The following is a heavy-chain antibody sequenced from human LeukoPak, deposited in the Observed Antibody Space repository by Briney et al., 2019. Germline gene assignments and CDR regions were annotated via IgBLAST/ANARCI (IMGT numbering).Heavy chain of an antibody. CDR3: VVGLRLGELSLYYYYYYMDV. V-gene: IGHV3-7*01. J-gene: IGHJ6*03. CDR1: GFTFSSYW. Sequence: PGGSLRLSCAASGFTFSSYWMSWVRQAPGKGLEWVANIKQDGSEKYYVDSVKGRFTISRDNAKNSLYLQMNSLRAEDTAVYYCVVGLRLGELSLYYYYYYMDVWGKGTTVTVSS. D-gene: IGHD3-16*02. CDR2: IKQDGSEK.